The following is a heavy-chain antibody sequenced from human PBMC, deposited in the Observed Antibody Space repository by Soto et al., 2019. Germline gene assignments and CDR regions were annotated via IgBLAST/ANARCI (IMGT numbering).Heavy chain of an antibody. CDR2: ISGSGGST. J-gene: IGHJ3*02. D-gene: IGHD5-18*01. CDR1: GFTFSSYA. V-gene: IGHV3-23*01. Sequence: GGSLRLSCAASGFTFSSYAMSWVRQAPGKGLEWVSAISGSGGSTYYADSVKGRFTISRDNSKNTLYLQMNSLRAEDTAVYYCAKGSKDTAMVTHAFDIWGQGTMVTVSS. CDR3: AKGSKDTAMVTHAFDI.